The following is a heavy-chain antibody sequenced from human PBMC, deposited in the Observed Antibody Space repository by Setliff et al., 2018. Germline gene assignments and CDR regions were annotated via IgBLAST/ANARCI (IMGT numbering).Heavy chain of an antibody. J-gene: IGHJ4*02. CDR1: GFTFSSYS. CDR2: ISSSSSYI. V-gene: IGHV3-21*01. D-gene: IGHD3-9*01. CDR3: ARGNYDILTGYSPLDC. Sequence: GGSLRLSCAASGFTFSSYSMNWVRQAPGKGLEWVSSISSSSSYIYYADSVKGRFTISRDNAKNSLFLQLISLRAEDTAVYYCARGNYDILTGYSPLDCWGQGTLVTVSS.